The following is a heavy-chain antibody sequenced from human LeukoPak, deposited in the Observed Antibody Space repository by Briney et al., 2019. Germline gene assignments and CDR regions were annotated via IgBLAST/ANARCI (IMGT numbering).Heavy chain of an antibody. D-gene: IGHD6-19*01. Sequence: LPGGSLRLSCAASGSTFDDYAMHWVRQAPGKGLEWVSLISWDGGSTYYADSVKGRFTISRDNSKNSLYLQMNSLRAEDTALYYCAKDSNTYSSGWYTGYYYMDVWGKGTTVTVSS. CDR2: ISWDGGST. V-gene: IGHV3-43D*04. CDR3: AKDSNTYSSGWYTGYYYMDV. CDR1: GSTFDDYA. J-gene: IGHJ6*03.